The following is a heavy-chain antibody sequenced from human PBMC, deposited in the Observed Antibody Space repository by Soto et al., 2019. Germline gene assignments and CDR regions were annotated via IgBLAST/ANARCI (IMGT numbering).Heavy chain of an antibody. V-gene: IGHV3-15*07. CDR3: TTGELLFDY. J-gene: IGHJ4*02. Sequence: SVSNAWMNWVRQAPGEGLEWVGRIKSKTDGGTTDYAAPVKGRFTISRDDSKNTLYLQMNSLKTEDTAVYYCTTGELLFDYWGQGTLVTVSS. CDR2: IKSKTDGGTT. D-gene: IGHD1-26*01. CDR1: SVSNAW.